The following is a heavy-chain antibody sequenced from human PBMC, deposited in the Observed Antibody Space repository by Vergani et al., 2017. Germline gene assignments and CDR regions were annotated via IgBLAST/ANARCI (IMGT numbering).Heavy chain of an antibody. CDR3: ARGRLVTTVTTGGYYYYYMDV. J-gene: IGHJ6*03. CDR2: IIPIFGTA. V-gene: IGHV1-69*01. Sequence: QVQLVQSGAEVKKPGSSVKLSCKASGGTFSSYAISWVRQAPGQGLEWMGGIIPIFGTANYAQKFQGRVTITADESTSTAYMELSSLRSEDTAVYYCARGRLVTTVTTGGYYYYYMDVWGKGTTVTVYS. D-gene: IGHD4-17*01. CDR1: GGTFSSYA.